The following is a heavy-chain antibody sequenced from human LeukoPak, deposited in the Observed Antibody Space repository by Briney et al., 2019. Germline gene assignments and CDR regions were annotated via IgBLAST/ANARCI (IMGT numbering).Heavy chain of an antibody. D-gene: IGHD3-22*01. CDR3: ARDEERRDYYDSSGYYSLFDY. J-gene: IGHJ4*02. V-gene: IGHV3-7*01. CDR1: GFTFSSYW. Sequence: GGSLRPSCAASGFTFSSYWMSWVRQAPGKGLEWVANIKQDGSEKYYVDSVKGRFTISRDNAKNSLYLQMNSLRAEDTAVYYCARDEERRDYYDSSGYYSLFDYWGQGTLVTVSS. CDR2: IKQDGSEK.